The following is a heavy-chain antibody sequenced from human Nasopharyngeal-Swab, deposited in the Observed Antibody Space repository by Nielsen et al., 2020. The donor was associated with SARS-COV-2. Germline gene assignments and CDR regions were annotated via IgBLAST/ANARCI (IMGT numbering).Heavy chain of an antibody. CDR1: GFTFASYG. CDR2: IWYDGSNK. CDR3: ARAGLWFGELGAFDI. Sequence: GESLKISCAASGFTFASYGMHWVRQAPGKGLEWVAVIWYDGSNKYYANSVKGRFSISRDNSKNTLYLQINSLRVEDMATYYCARAGLWFGELGAFDIWGQGTMVTVSS. J-gene: IGHJ3*02. D-gene: IGHD3-10*01. V-gene: IGHV3-33*01.